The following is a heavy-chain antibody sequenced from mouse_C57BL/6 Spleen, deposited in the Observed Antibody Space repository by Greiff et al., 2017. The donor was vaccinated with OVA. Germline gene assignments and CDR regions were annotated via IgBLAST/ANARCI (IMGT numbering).Heavy chain of an antibody. CDR3: ARDRQSGGYFDY. Sequence: EVKLEESGPGLVKPSQSLSLTCSVTGYSITSGYYWNWIRQFPGNKLEWMGYISYDGSNNYNPSLKNRISITRDTSKNQFFLKLNSVTTEDTATYYCARDRQSGGYFDYWGQGTTLTVSS. CDR2: ISYDGSN. D-gene: IGHD3-2*02. V-gene: IGHV3-6*01. J-gene: IGHJ2*01. CDR1: GYSITSGYY.